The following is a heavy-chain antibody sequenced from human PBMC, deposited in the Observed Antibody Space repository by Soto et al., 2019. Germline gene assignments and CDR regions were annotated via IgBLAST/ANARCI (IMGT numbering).Heavy chain of an antibody. CDR3: ARGLAAAGTGWGFHAFDI. V-gene: IGHV1-18*01. J-gene: IGHJ3*02. Sequence: GASVKVSCKASGYTFTSYGISWVRQAPGQGLKWMGWISAYNGNTNYAQKLQGRVTMTTDTSTSTAYMELRSLRSDDTAVYYCARGLAAAGTGWGFHAFDIWGQGTMVTVSS. CDR1: GYTFTSYG. CDR2: ISAYNGNT. D-gene: IGHD6-13*01.